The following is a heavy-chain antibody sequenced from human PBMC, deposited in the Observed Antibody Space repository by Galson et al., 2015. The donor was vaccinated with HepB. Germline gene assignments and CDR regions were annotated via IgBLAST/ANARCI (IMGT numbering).Heavy chain of an antibody. CDR2: ISSSGGTT. J-gene: IGHJ4*02. CDR3: AKEGRIVHDGYNFDS. Sequence: SLRLSCAASGFTFSNYVMGWVRQAPGKGLEWVSSISSSGGTTYYADSVKGRFIISRDKSKNTLYLQMNSLRAEDTAVYYCAKEGRIVHDGYNFDSWGQGTLVTVSS. CDR1: GFTFSNYV. D-gene: IGHD5-24*01. V-gene: IGHV3-23*01.